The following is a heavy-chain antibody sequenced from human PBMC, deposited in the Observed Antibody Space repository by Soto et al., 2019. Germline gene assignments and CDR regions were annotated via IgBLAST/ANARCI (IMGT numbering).Heavy chain of an antibody. D-gene: IGHD6-19*01. Sequence: PGESLKISCKGSGYSFTSYGISWVRQAPGQGLEWMGWISAYNGNTNYAQKLQGRVTMTTDTSTSTAYMELRSLRSDDTAVYYCARDIVAVAGNDAFDIWGQGTMVTVSS. CDR2: ISAYNGNT. CDR3: ARDIVAVAGNDAFDI. J-gene: IGHJ3*02. CDR1: GYSFTSYG. V-gene: IGHV1-18*01.